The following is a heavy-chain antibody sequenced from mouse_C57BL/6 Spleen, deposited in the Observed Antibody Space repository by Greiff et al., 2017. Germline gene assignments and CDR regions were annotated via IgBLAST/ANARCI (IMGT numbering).Heavy chain of an antibody. D-gene: IGHD3-2*01. CDR2: IRNKANGYTT. V-gene: IGHV7-3*01. CDR3: ARDSNSFDY. J-gene: IGHJ2*01. Sequence: EVHLVESGGGLVQPGGSLSLSCAASGFTFTDYYMSWVRQPPGKALEWLGFIRNKANGYTTEYSASVKGRFTISRDNSQSILYLQMNALRAEDSATYYCARDSNSFDYWGQGTTLTVSS. CDR1: GFTFTDYY.